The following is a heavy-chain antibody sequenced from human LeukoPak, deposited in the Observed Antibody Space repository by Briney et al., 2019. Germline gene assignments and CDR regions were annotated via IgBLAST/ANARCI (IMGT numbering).Heavy chain of an antibody. CDR2: SRNKASSYTT. J-gene: IGHJ6*02. Sequence: GGSQRLSCAASGFKFSDHYIDWVRQAPGKGLEWVGRSRNKASSYTTEYAAPVEGRFTISRDVSESSLYLQMNSLRTEDTAVYYCGRIAINENNGMDVWGQGTTVTVSS. CDR3: GRIAINENNGMDV. V-gene: IGHV3-72*01. CDR1: GFKFSDHY. D-gene: IGHD1/OR15-1a*01.